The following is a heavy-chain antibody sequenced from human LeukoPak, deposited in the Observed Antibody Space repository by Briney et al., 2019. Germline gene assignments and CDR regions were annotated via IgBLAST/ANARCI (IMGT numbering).Heavy chain of an antibody. Sequence: ASVKVSCKASGYTFTSYAMHWVRQAPGQRLEWMGWINAGNGNTEYSQKFQGRVTITRDTSASTAYMELSSLRSEDTAVYYCARVTFNGVVTPDYFDYWGQGTLVTVSS. V-gene: IGHV1-3*01. J-gene: IGHJ4*02. CDR3: ARVTFNGVVTPDYFDY. D-gene: IGHD2-21*02. CDR1: GYTFTSYA. CDR2: INAGNGNT.